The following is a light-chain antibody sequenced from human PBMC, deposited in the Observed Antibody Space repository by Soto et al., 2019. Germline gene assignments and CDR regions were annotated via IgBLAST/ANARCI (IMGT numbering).Light chain of an antibody. J-gene: IGKJ2*01. CDR2: WAS. CDR1: QSVLYSSNNKNY. Sequence: DIVMTQSPDSLAVSLGERATINCKSSQSVLYSSNNKNYLAWYQQKPGQPPKLLIDWASTRESGVPDRFSGSGSGTDFTLTISSLQAEDVAVYYCQQYYTTPYTFGLGTKLEIK. V-gene: IGKV4-1*01. CDR3: QQYYTTPYT.